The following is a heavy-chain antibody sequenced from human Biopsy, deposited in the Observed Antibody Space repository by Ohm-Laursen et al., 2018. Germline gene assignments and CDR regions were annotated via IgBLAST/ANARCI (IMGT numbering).Heavy chain of an antibody. CDR3: ASDRDSSGSFRWNH. V-gene: IGHV3-33*08. D-gene: IGHD6-19*01. J-gene: IGHJ5*02. CDR2: IWYDGSKK. Sequence: SLRLSCAAAGFTFSSYSMNWVRQAPGKGLEWVAVIWYDGSKKYYADSVKGRFTITRDNSKNTLYLQMNSLRAEDTAVYYCASDRDSSGSFRWNHWGQGTLVTVSS. CDR1: GFTFSSYS.